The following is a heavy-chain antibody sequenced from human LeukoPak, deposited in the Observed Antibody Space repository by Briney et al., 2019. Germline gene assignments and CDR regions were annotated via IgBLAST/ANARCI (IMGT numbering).Heavy chain of an antibody. D-gene: IGHD1-14*01. J-gene: IGHJ4*02. CDR3: AKDREGTLDY. CDR2: IRYDGSNK. Sequence: PGGSLRLSCAASGFTFSIYGMHWVRQAPGKGLEWVALIRYDGSNKYYADSVKGRFTISRDNSKNTLYLQMNSLRAEDTAVYYCAKDREGTLDYWGQGTLVTVSS. V-gene: IGHV3-30*02. CDR1: GFTFSIYG.